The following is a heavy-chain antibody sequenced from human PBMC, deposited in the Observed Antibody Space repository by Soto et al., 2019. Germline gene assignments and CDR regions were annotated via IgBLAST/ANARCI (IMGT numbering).Heavy chain of an antibody. D-gene: IGHD3-10*02. CDR1: GGTFSSYA. CDR3: ARKDRRDGYHVQRGYYYGMDV. J-gene: IGHJ6*02. Sequence: QVQLVQSGAEVKKPGSSVKVSCKASGGTFSSYAISWVRQAPGQGLEWMGGIIPFFGTANYAQKFQGRVPITGDESTNTASLELRSLRSEDTAVYYCARKDRRDGYHVQRGYYYGMDVWGQGTTVTVSS. CDR2: IIPFFGTA. V-gene: IGHV1-69*01.